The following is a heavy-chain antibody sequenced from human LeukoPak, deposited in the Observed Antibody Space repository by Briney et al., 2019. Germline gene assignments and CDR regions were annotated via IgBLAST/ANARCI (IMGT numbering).Heavy chain of an antibody. V-gene: IGHV1-18*01. J-gene: IGHJ3*02. CDR1: GYTFTNYG. Sequence: GASVEVSCQASGYTFTNYGTSWVRQAPGQGVEWMGWISAYNGNTNYAQKLQGRVTMTTDTSTSTAYMELRSLRSDDTAVYYCARDLVTFGGVIVSHIWGQGTMVTVS. CDR2: ISAYNGNT. D-gene: IGHD3-16*02. CDR3: ARDLVTFGGVIVSHI.